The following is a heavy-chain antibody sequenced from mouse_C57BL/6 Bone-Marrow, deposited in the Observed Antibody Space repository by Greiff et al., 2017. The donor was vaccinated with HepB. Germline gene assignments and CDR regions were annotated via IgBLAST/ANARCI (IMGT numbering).Heavy chain of an antibody. CDR3: ARVGLRRAMDY. V-gene: IGHV1-82*01. D-gene: IGHD2-4*01. CDR1: GYAFSSSW. CDR2: IYPGDGDT. J-gene: IGHJ4*01. Sequence: QVQLQQSGPELVKPGASVKISCKASGYAFSSSWMNWVKQRPGKGLEWIGRIYPGDGDTNYNGKFKGKATLTADKSSSTAYMQLSSLTSEDSAVYCCARVGLRRAMDYWGQGTSVTVSS.